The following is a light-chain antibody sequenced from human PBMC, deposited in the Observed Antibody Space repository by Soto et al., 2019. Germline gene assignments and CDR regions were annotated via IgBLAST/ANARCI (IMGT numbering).Light chain of an antibody. J-gene: IGKJ1*01. CDR1: QGISSY. Sequence: AIRMTQSPSSFSASTGDRVTITCRASQGISSYLAWHQQKPWKAPKLLIYAASTLHNGVPSRFSGSGSGTVFTLTISCLQSEDFETYYCQQYYSYPWTFGQGTKVEIK. CDR2: AAS. V-gene: IGKV1-8*01. CDR3: QQYYSYPWT.